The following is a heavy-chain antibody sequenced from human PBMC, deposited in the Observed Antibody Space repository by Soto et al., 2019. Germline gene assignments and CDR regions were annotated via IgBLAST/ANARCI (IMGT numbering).Heavy chain of an antibody. Sequence: GGSLRLSCAASGFTVSSNYMSWVRQAPGKGLEWVSVIYSGGSTYYADSVKGRFTISRDNSKNTLYLQMNSLRAEETAVYYCARVLDDFWSTTFAYWGQGTLATVPS. CDR1: GFTVSSNY. D-gene: IGHD3-3*01. CDR3: ARVLDDFWSTTFAY. V-gene: IGHV3-66*01. CDR2: IYSGGST. J-gene: IGHJ4*02.